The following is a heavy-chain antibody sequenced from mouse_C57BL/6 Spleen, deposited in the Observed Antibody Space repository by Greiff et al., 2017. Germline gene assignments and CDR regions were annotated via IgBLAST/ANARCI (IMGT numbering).Heavy chain of an antibody. Sequence: EVKLVESGEGLVKPGGSLKLSCAASGFTFSSYAMSWVRQTPEKRLEWVAYISSGGDYIYYADTVKGRFTISKDNARNTLYLQMSRLKYENTAMYYCTRDYYDYAWFAYWGRGTLVAVSA. CDR2: ISSGGDYI. D-gene: IGHD2-4*01. CDR3: TRDYYDYAWFAY. CDR1: GFTFSSYA. J-gene: IGHJ3*01. V-gene: IGHV5-9-1*02.